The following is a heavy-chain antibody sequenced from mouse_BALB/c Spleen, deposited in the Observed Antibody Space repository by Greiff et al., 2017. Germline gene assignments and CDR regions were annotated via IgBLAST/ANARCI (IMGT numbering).Heavy chain of an antibody. J-gene: IGHJ2*01. CDR2: INPYNGGT. CDR1: GYSFTGYT. Sequence: EVKLMESGPELVKPGASMKISCKASGYSFTGYTMNWVKQSHGKNLEWIGLINPYNGGTSYNQKFKGKATLTVDKSSSTAYMELLSLTSEDSAVYYCARRDSSGYVSFDYWGQGTTLTVSS. CDR3: ARRDSSGYVSFDY. V-gene: IGHV1-18*01. D-gene: IGHD3-2*01.